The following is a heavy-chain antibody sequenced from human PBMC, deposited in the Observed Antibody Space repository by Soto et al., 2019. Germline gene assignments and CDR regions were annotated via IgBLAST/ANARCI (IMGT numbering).Heavy chain of an antibody. J-gene: IGHJ1*01. D-gene: IGHD1-26*01. CDR3: AEHGSSEYFQH. V-gene: IGHV1-69*02. CDR2: IIPILGIA. Sequence: QVQLVQSGAEVKKPGSSVKVSCKASGGTFSSYTISWVRQAPGQGLEWMGRIIPILGIANYAQKFQGRVTITADKSTSTAYMELSSLRSEDTAVYYCAEHGSSEYFQHWGQGTLVTVSS. CDR1: GGTFSSYT.